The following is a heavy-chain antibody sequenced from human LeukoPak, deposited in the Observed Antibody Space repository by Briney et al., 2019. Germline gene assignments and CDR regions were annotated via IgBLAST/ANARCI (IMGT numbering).Heavy chain of an antibody. V-gene: IGHV3-48*03. CDR2: ISSSGSTI. Sequence: GGSLRLSCAASGFTFSSYEMNWVRQAPGKGLEWVSYISSSGSTIYYADSVKGRFTISRDNAENSLYLQMNSLRAEDTAVYYCGRYNYGYGSRLGYWGQGTLVTVSS. J-gene: IGHJ4*02. CDR3: GRYNYGYGSRLGY. CDR1: GFTFSSYE. D-gene: IGHD5-18*01.